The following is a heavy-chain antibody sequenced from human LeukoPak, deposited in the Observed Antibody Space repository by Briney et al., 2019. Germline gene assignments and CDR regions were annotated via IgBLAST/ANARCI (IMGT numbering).Heavy chain of an antibody. V-gene: IGHV3-23*01. CDR2: IVGSGGGT. J-gene: IGHJ4*02. Sequence: GGSLRLSCAASGFTFSNYAMNWVRQAPGKGLEWVLTIVGSGGGTYYADSVKGRFTISRDNSKNTLYLQMNSLRAEDTALYYCAKDSSRSFPRPWVYGGQGTLVTLS. D-gene: IGHD1-26*01. CDR3: AKDSSRSFPRPWVY. CDR1: GFTFSNYA.